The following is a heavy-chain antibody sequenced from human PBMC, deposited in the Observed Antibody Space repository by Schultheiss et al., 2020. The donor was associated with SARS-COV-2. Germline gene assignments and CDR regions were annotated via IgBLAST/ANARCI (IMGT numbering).Heavy chain of an antibody. CDR3: ASGRRIAVAGTRFDY. D-gene: IGHD6-19*01. CDR2: IYTSGST. J-gene: IGHJ4*02. Sequence: SETLSLTCAVYGGSFSGYYWSWIRQPPGKGLEWIGRIYTSGSTNYNPSLKSRVTISVDTSKNQFSLKLSSVTAADTAVYYCASGRRIAVAGTRFDYWGQGTLVTVSS. CDR1: GGSFSGYY. V-gene: IGHV4-59*10.